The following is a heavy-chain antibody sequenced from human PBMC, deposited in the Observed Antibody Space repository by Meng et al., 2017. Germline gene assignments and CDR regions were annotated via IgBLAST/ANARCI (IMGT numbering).Heavy chain of an antibody. CDR2: INHSGST. D-gene: IGHD6-13*01. V-gene: IGHV4-34*02. J-gene: IGHJ5*02. Sequence: QVPPRQVGAGLLHPSETLSLTCAVYGGSFSGYYWSWIRQPPGKGLEWIGEINHSGSTNYNPSLKSRVTISVDTSKNQFSLKLSSVTAADTAVYYCAFWGCNSSSCHRGYWFDPWGQGTLVTVSS. CDR1: GGSFSGYY. CDR3: AFWGCNSSSCHRGYWFDP.